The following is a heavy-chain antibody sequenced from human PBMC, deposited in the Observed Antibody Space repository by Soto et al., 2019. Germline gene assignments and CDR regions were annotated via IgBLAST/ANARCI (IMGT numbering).Heavy chain of an antibody. D-gene: IGHD2-8*02. V-gene: IGHV4-34*01. CDR1: GGSLSGSH. CDR2: INHSGST. CDR3: ARDKITGLFDY. J-gene: IGHJ4*02. Sequence: SGTLDPISAVHGGSLSGSHSTWMRQPPGAGLEWSGEINHSGSTNYNPSLKSRVTISVDTSKNQFSLRLTSLTAADTAVYYFARDKITGLFDYWGQGTLVTVSS.